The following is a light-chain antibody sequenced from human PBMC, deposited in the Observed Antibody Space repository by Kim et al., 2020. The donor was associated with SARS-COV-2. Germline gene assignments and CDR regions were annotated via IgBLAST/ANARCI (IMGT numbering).Light chain of an antibody. V-gene: IGKV3-20*01. J-gene: IGKJ2*01. CDR2: GAS. CDR1: QSVSSSY. CDR3: QQYGSSPGYT. Sequence: EIVLTQSPGTLSLSPGERATLSCSASQSVSSSYLAWYQQKPGQAPRLLIYGASSRATGIPDRFSGSGSGTDFTLTISRLEPEDFAVYYCQQYGSSPGYTFGQGTKLEI.